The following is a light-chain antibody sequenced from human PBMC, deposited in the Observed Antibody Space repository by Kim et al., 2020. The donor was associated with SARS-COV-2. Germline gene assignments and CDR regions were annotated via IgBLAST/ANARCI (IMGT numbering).Light chain of an antibody. Sequence: ALSASVGDTVTITCRASKSITSGLAWYQQKPGKAPKHLIYAVSSLDSGVPSRFSGSGSGTQFTLTISSLQPDDFATYYCQQHNGYFGGGTKVDIK. CDR3: QQHNGY. CDR1: KSITSG. J-gene: IGKJ4*01. CDR2: AVS. V-gene: IGKV1-5*01.